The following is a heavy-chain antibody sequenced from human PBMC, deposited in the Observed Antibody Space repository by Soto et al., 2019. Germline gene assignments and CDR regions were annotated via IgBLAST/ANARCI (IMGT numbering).Heavy chain of an antibody. V-gene: IGHV3-43*01. CDR1: GFTFDDYT. CDR3: AKDMGSAGFVGMDV. J-gene: IGHJ6*02. D-gene: IGHD3-10*01. CDR2: ISWDGGST. Sequence: GGSLRLSCAASGFTFDDYTMHWVRQAPGKGLEWVSLISWDGGSTYYADSVKGRFTISRDNSKNSLYLQMNSLRTEDTALYYCAKDMGSAGFVGMDVWGQGTTVTVSS.